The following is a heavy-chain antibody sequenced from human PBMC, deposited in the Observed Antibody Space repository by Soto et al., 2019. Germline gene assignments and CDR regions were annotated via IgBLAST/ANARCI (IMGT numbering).Heavy chain of an antibody. CDR2: ISGYNGNT. CDR1: GYTFPSYG. Sequence: SVKVSCKASGYTFPSYGISWVRQAPGQGLEWMGWISGYNGNTNYAQMLQGRVTMTTDTSTSTAYMELRSLRSDDTAVYYCARDDCSGGSCYRPLDYWGQGTLVTVSS. D-gene: IGHD2-15*01. CDR3: ARDDCSGGSCYRPLDY. J-gene: IGHJ4*02. V-gene: IGHV1-18*01.